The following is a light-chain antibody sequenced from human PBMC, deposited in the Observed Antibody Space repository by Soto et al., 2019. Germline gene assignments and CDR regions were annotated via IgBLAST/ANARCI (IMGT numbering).Light chain of an antibody. J-gene: IGKJ4*01. CDR3: QQYNTYSSLT. CDR1: QGIRND. Sequence: MTQSPASLPASVGDRVTIYCRASQGIRNDLGWYQQRPGKARKLLIYAASSLQSGVPSRFSGSGYGTEFTLTISILQPDDFATYYCQQYNTYSSLTFGGGTKVDIK. V-gene: IGKV1-6*01. CDR2: AAS.